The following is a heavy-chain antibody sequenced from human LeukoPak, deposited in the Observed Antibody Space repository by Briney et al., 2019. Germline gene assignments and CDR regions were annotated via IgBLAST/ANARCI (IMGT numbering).Heavy chain of an antibody. CDR1: GGSISSYY. CDR2: IYYSGST. J-gene: IGHJ3*02. V-gene: IGHV4-59*01. D-gene: IGHD2-8*01. Sequence: SETLSLTCTASGGSISSYYWSWIRQPPGKGLEWIGYIYYSGSTNYNPSLKSRVTISVDTSKNQFSLKLSSVTAADTAVYYCARGNNGRQRDAFDIWGQGTMVTVSS. CDR3: ARGNNGRQRDAFDI.